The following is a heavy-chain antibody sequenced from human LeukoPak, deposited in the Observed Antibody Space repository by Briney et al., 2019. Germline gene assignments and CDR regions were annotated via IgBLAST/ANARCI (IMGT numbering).Heavy chain of an antibody. J-gene: IGHJ4*02. CDR2: ISSTDTYI. V-gene: IGHV3-21*01. D-gene: IGHD3-22*01. CDR3: ARSYYYDSSNLDY. Sequence: GESLRLSCAASGFSFSSYSMNWVRQAPGKGLEWVSSISSTDTYIYYADSVKGRFTISRDNSKNTLYLQMNSLRAEDTAVYYCARSYYYDSSNLDYWGQGTLVTVSS. CDR1: GFSFSSYS.